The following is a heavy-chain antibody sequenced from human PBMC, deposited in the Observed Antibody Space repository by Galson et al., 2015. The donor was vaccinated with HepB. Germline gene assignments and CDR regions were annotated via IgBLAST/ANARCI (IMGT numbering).Heavy chain of an antibody. CDR2: ISSSSSYT. V-gene: IGHV3-11*06. J-gene: IGHJ6*02. Sequence: SLRLSCAASGFTFSDYYMSWIRQAPGKGLEWVSYISSSSSYTNYADSVKGRFTISRDNAKNSLYLQMNSLRAEDTAVYYCARVSGSGDRYYYYYGMDVWGQGTTVTVSS. D-gene: IGHD3-10*01. CDR1: GFTFSDYY. CDR3: ARVSGSGDRYYYYYGMDV.